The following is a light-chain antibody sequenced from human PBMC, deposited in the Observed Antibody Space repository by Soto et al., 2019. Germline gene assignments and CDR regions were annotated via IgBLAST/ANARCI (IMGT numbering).Light chain of an antibody. CDR1: SSDVGGYDY. Sequence: QSVLTQPASVSESPGQSVTISCTGTSSDVGGYDYVSWYQQHPGKAPQLLIYDVSIRPSGVSDRFSGSKSGNTASLTISGLQAEDEADYYCNSYTGSSTVAFGGGTQLPVL. CDR2: DVS. CDR3: NSYTGSSTVA. V-gene: IGLV2-14*01. J-gene: IGLJ7*01.